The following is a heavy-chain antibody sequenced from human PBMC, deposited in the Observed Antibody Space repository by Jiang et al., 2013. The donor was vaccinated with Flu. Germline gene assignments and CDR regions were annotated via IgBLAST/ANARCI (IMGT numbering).Heavy chain of an antibody. CDR2: INPSGGRA. J-gene: IGHJ3*01. D-gene: IGHD2-2*01. V-gene: IGHV1-46*01. CDR3: ATFCSSTSCQPGDNDDFDL. Sequence: GAEVKKPGASVEVSCRASGYTFTSYYVHWVRQAPGQGPEWMGMINPSGGRASYGQRFDGRVTMTRDASTATVYMELTGLQPGDTAVYYCATFCSSTSCQPGDNDDFDLWGQGTMVTV. CDR1: GYTFTSYY.